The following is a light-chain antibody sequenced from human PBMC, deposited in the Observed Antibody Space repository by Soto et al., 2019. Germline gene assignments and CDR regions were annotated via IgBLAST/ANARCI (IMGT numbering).Light chain of an antibody. CDR2: DVS. Sequence: QSVLTQPRSASGSPGQSITISCTGTSSDVGGYNYVSWYQQHPAKAPKLIIFDVSKRPSGVPNRFSGSKSGNTASLTISGLRAEDEADYYCGSWDSSLSAYVFGTGTKLTVL. CDR1: SSDVGGYNY. J-gene: IGLJ1*01. V-gene: IGLV2-11*01. CDR3: GSWDSSLSAYV.